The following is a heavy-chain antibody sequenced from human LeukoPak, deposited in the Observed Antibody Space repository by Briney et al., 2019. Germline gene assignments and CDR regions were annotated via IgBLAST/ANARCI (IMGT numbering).Heavy chain of an antibody. CDR3: AKGLYGDYEGGYFHY. D-gene: IGHD4-17*01. V-gene: IGHV3-23*01. CDR1: GFTFSSYA. CDR2: ISGSGVST. Sequence: GGSLRLSCAASGFTFSSYAMSWVREAPGKGLEWVSAISGSGVSTYYADSVNGRFTISRDNSKNTLYLQMNSLRAEDTAVYYCAKGLYGDYEGGYFHYWGQGTLVTVSS. J-gene: IGHJ4*02.